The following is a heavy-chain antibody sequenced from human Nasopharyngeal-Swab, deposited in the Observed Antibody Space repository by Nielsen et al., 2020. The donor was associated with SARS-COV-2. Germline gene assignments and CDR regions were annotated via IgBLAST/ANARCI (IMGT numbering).Heavy chain of an antibody. V-gene: IGHV1-18*01. CDR2: ISAYNGNT. CDR3: ARKQPVDY. CDR1: GYTFTSYG. Sequence: VKVSCKASGYTFTSYGISWVRQAPGQGLEWMGWISAYNGNTNYAQKFQGRVTMTRNTSISTAYMELSSLRSEDTAVYYCARKQPVDYWGQGTLVTVSS. D-gene: IGHD6-13*01. J-gene: IGHJ4*02.